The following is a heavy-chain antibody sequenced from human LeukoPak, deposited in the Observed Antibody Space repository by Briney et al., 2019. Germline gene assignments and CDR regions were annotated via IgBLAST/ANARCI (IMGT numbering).Heavy chain of an antibody. CDR2: ISYDGKEK. D-gene: IGHD6-13*01. CDR1: GFTFSSDA. Sequence: GGSLRLSCAASGFTFSSDAMHWVRQAPGKGLEWVAVISYDGKEKYHADSVKGRFTISRDNSKNTLYLQMNSLRVEDTAVYYCARGDRGTAAGNNWFNPWGQGTLVTVSS. CDR3: ARGDRGTAAGNNWFNP. J-gene: IGHJ5*02. V-gene: IGHV3-30*04.